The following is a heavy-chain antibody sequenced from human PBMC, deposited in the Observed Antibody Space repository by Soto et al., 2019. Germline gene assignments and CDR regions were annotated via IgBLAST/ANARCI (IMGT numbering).Heavy chain of an antibody. J-gene: IGHJ6*04. CDR2: IYYSGST. CDR1: GGSISSSSYY. V-gene: IGHV4-39*01. Sequence: SETLSLTCTVSGGSISSSSYYWGWIRQPPGKGLEWIGSIYYSGSTYYNPSLKSRVTISVDTSKNQFSLKLGSVTAADTAVYYCARLGYSGYDFSPDKMDVWGKGTTVTVSS. CDR3: ARLGYSGYDFSPDKMDV. D-gene: IGHD5-12*01.